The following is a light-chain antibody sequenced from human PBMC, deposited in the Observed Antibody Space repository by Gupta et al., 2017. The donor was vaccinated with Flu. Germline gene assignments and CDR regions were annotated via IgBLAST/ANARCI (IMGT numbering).Light chain of an antibody. V-gene: IGLV3-21*02. Sequence: GETARITCGGNNIGSKSVHWYQQKPGQAPVLVVYNDNDRPSGIPERFSGSNSGNTATLTINRVGAGDEADYYCHVWDSSSDQNVFGTGTKATVL. CDR2: NDN. CDR1: NIGSKS. J-gene: IGLJ1*01. CDR3: HVWDSSSDQNV.